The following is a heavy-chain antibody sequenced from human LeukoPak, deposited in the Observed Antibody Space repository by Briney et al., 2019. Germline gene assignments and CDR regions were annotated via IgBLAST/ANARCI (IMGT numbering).Heavy chain of an antibody. J-gene: IGHJ5*02. V-gene: IGHV6-1*01. CDR1: GDSVSSKSAA. CDR3: ARVFWEQQLRWFDP. CDR2: TYYRSKWYT. D-gene: IGHD6-13*01. Sequence: PSQTLSLTCAISGDSVSSKSAAWNWIRQSPSRGLEWLGRTYYRSKWYTDYAESVQSRITINPDTSKNQFSLQLNSVTPDDAAVYYCARVFWEQQLRWFDPWGQGTLVTVSS.